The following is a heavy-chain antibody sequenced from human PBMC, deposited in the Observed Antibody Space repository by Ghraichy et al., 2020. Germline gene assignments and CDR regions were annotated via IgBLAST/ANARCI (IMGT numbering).Heavy chain of an antibody. J-gene: IGHJ4*02. V-gene: IGHV4-59*01. CDR2: IYYSGST. D-gene: IGHD6-13*01. CDR1: GGSISNYY. Sequence: SCTVSGGSISNYYWSWIRQPPGKGLEWIGYIYYSGSTNYNPSLKSRVTISVDTSKNQFSLNLSSVTAADTAVYYCARGGGYSTSWYEYWGQGTLVTVSS. CDR3: ARGGGYSTSWYEY.